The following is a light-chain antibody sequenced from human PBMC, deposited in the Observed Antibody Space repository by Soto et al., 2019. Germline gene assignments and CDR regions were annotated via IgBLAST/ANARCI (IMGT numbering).Light chain of an antibody. J-gene: IGKJ4*01. CDR2: DAS. Sequence: EIVLTQSPATLSLSPGERATLSCRASQSVITSLAWYQQKPGQAPRLLVYDASNRATGIPTRFSGSGSGTDFTFSVSNLEPEDFAVYYCQQHITWPLTFGGGTKGISN. V-gene: IGKV3-11*01. CDR3: QQHITWPLT. CDR1: QSVITS.